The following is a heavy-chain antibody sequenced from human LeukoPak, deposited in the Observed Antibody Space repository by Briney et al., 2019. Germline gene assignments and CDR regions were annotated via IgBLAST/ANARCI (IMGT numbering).Heavy chain of an antibody. CDR2: INHSGNT. CDR3: AREAQTSSSSQYYYYYYYMDV. V-gene: IGHV4-34*01. J-gene: IGHJ6*03. CDR1: GGSFSGYY. Sequence: SETLSLTCTVYGGSFSGYYWSWIRQPPGKGLEWIGEINHSGNTNYNPSLKSRVTISVDTSKTQFSLKLSSVTAADTAVYYCAREAQTSSSSQYYYYYYYMDVWGKGTTVTVSS. D-gene: IGHD6-6*01.